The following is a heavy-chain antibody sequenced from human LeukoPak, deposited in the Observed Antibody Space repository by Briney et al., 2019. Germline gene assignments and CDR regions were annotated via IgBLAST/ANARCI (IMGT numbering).Heavy chain of an antibody. CDR1: GYTFTSYG. Sequence: ASVKVSCKASGYTFTSYGISWVRQAPGQGLEWMGWISAYNGNTNYAQKLQGRVTMTTDTSTSTAYMELRSRRSDDTAVYYCARSAYYYGSGSYRTPQGLYYYYGMDVWGQGTTVTVSS. V-gene: IGHV1-18*01. CDR2: ISAYNGNT. J-gene: IGHJ6*02. CDR3: ARSAYYYGSGSYRTPQGLYYYYGMDV. D-gene: IGHD3-10*01.